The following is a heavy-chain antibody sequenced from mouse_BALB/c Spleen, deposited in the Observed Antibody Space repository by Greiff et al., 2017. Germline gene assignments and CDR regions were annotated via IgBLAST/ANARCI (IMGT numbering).Heavy chain of an antibody. V-gene: IGHV5-17*02. D-gene: IGHD1-1*01. CDR1: GFTFSSFG. J-gene: IGHJ2*01. Sequence: EVQLVESGGGLVQPGGSRKLSCAASGFTFSSFGMHWVRQAPEKGLEWVAYISSGSSTIYYADTVKGRFTISRDNPKNTLFLQMTSLRSEDTAMYYCARVGTVVDFDYWGQGTTLTVSS. CDR3: ARVGTVVDFDY. CDR2: ISSGSSTI.